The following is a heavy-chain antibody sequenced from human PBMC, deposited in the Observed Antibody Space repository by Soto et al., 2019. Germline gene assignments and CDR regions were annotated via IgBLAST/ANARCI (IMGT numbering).Heavy chain of an antibody. CDR1: GYTLTELS. V-gene: IGHV1-24*01. J-gene: IGHJ5*02. D-gene: IGHD2-15*01. CDR3: AKVYCSGGSCYGNWFDP. CDR2: FDPEDGET. Sequence: ASVKVSCKVSGYTLTELSMHWVRQAPGKGLEWMGGFDPEDGETIYAQKFQGRVTMTEDTSTDTAYMELSSLRAEDTAVYYCAKVYCSGGSCYGNWFDPRGQGTLVTVSS.